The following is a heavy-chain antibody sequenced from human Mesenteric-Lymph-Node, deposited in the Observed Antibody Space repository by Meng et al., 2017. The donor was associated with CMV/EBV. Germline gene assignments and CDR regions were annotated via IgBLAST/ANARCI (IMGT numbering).Heavy chain of an antibody. CDR2: INHSGST. CDR1: GGSFSGYY. V-gene: IGHV4-34*01. D-gene: IGHD3-10*01. J-gene: IGHJ6*02. Sequence: SETLSLTCAVYGGSFSGYYWSWIRQPPGKGLEWIGEINHSGSTNYNPSLKSRVTISVDTSKNQFSLKLSSVTAADTAVYYCARVQVRGVWLGMDVWGQGTTVTVSS. CDR3: ARVQVRGVWLGMDV.